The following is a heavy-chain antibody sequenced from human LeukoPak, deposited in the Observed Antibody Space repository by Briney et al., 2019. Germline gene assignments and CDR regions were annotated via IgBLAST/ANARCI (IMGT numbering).Heavy chain of an antibody. V-gene: IGHV1-2*04. J-gene: IGHJ6*02. CDR3: ARAASTLLDYYYYGMDV. Sequence: ASVKVSCKASGYTFTGYYMHWVRQAPGQGLEWMGWINPNSGGTNYAQKFQGWVTMTRDTSISTAYMELSRLRSDDTAVYYCARAASTLLDYYYYGMDVWGQGTTVTVSS. CDR2: INPNSGGT. D-gene: IGHD6-25*01. CDR1: GYTFTGYY.